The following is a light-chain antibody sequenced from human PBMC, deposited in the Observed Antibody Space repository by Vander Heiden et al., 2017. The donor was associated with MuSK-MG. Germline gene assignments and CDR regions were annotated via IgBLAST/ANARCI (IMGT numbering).Light chain of an antibody. V-gene: IGKV1-39*01. Sequence: DIQMTQSPSSLSASVGDRVTITCRASQRISTFLHWYQQRPGMAPKLLIYAASMLQSGVPPRFSGSGSGTDFALTITGLQTEDFATYFCQQSVTTQWTFGQGTKVDIK. CDR2: AAS. CDR3: QQSVTTQWT. J-gene: IGKJ1*01. CDR1: QRISTF.